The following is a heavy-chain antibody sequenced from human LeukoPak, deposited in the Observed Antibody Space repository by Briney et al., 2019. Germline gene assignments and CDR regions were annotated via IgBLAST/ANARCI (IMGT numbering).Heavy chain of an antibody. CDR1: GGSISSGGYY. Sequence: SETLSLTCTVSGGSISSGGYYWSWIRQHPGKGLEWIGYIYYSGSTYYNPSLKSRVTISVDTSKNQFSLKLSSVTAADTAVYYCARLRFLEWLLPEYYFDYWGQGTLVTVSS. CDR3: ARLRFLEWLLPEYYFDY. CDR2: IYYSGST. V-gene: IGHV4-31*03. D-gene: IGHD3-3*01. J-gene: IGHJ4*02.